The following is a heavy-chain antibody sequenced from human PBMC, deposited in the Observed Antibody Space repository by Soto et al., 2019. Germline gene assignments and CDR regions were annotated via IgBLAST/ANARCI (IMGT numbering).Heavy chain of an antibody. Sequence: GGSLRLSCAASGFTFSSYAMSWVRQAPGKGLEWVSAISGSGGSTYYADSVKGRFTISRDNSKNTLYLQMNSLRAEDTAVYYFAKADSIPVPEYCSGGSCYSTTLYYFDYWGQGTLVTVSS. D-gene: IGHD2-15*01. J-gene: IGHJ4*02. V-gene: IGHV3-23*01. CDR3: AKADSIPVPEYCSGGSCYSTTLYYFDY. CDR2: ISGSGGST. CDR1: GFTFSSYA.